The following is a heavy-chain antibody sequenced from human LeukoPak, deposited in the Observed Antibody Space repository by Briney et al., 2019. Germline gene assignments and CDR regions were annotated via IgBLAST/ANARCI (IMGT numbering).Heavy chain of an antibody. V-gene: IGHV5-51*01. D-gene: IGHD3-9*01. CDR2: IYPGDSDT. CDR1: GYSFTKHW. J-gene: IGHJ5*02. Sequence: GESLKISCMGSGYSFTKHWIAWVRQMPGKGLEWMGIIYPGDSDTRYSPSFQGQVTISADKSISTAYLQWSSLKASDTAMYYCAIRGPYDILTGYYTPEWFDPWGQGTLVTVSS. CDR3: AIRGPYDILTGYYTPEWFDP.